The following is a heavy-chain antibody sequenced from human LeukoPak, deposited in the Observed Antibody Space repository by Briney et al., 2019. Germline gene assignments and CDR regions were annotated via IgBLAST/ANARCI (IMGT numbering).Heavy chain of an antibody. V-gene: IGHV1-2*02. CDR2: INPNSGGT. D-gene: IGHD6-19*01. Sequence: ASVKVSCRASGYTFTCYYMHWVRQAPGQGLEWMGWINPNSGGTNYAQKFQGRVTMTRDTSISTAYMELSRLRSDDTAVYYCARILDSAWGELGYWGQGTLVTVSS. CDR1: GYTFTCYY. CDR3: ARILDSAWGELGY. J-gene: IGHJ4*02.